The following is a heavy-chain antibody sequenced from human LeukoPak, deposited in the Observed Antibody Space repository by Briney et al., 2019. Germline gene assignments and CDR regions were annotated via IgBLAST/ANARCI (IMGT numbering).Heavy chain of an antibody. V-gene: IGHV3-48*03. CDR2: ISSSGSTI. CDR3: ARDLHGSADY. Sequence: GGSLRLSCAASGFTFSDYAVNWVRQAPGKGLEWVSYISSSGSTIYYADSVKGRFTISRDNAKNSLYLQMNSLRAEDTAVYYCARDLHGSADYWGQGTLVTVSS. D-gene: IGHD3-10*01. J-gene: IGHJ4*02. CDR1: GFTFSDYA.